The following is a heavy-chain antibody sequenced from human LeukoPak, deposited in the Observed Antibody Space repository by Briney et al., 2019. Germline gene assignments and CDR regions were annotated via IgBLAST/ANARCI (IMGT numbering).Heavy chain of an antibody. V-gene: IGHV3-23*01. Sequence: GGSLRLSCAASGFTFSSYTMSWVRQAPGKGLRWVSAVSGSGSITSHSDSVRGRFTTSRDNSKSTLYLQMNSLRAEDTAVYYCANLGLDSLDVWGQGTTVTASS. D-gene: IGHD3/OR15-3a*01. J-gene: IGHJ6*02. CDR1: GFTFSSYT. CDR3: ANLGLDSLDV. CDR2: VSGSGSIT.